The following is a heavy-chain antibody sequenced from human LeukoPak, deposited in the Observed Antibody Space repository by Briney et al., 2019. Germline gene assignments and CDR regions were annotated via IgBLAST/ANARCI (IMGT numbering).Heavy chain of an antibody. CDR3: ARARAYISSWYHFDY. Sequence: SETLSLTCTVSGGSISSGDYYWSWIGQPPGKGLEWIGHIYHSGITYYNPSLKSRVTFSVDTSKNQFSLKVNSVTAADTAVYHCARARAYISSWYHFDYWGQGTLVTVSS. CDR1: GGSISSGDYY. V-gene: IGHV4-30-4*08. CDR2: IYHSGIT. D-gene: IGHD6-13*01. J-gene: IGHJ4*02.